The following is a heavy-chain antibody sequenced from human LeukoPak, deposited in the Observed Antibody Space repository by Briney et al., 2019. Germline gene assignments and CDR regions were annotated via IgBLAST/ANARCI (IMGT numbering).Heavy chain of an antibody. CDR3: AREVDTAMGGV. D-gene: IGHD5-18*01. CDR1: GGSISSYY. J-gene: IGHJ6*04. CDR2: LDYSGST. V-gene: IGHV4-59*12. Sequence: SETLSLTCTVSGGSISSYYWTWIRQPPGKGLEWIGYLDYSGSTNYNPSLKSRVTISVDTSKNQFSLKLSSVTAADTAVYYCAREVDTAMGGVWGKGTTVTVSS.